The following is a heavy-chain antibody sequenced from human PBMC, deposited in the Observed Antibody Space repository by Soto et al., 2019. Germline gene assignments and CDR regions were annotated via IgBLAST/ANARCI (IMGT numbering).Heavy chain of an antibody. CDR3: ARDRSATKYGMYV. CDR2: INHSGST. V-gene: IGHV4-34*01. Sequence: QVQLQPGGAVLLKPSETLSLTCAVYGGSFSGYYWSLIRQPQGKGLEWIGEINHSGSTNYNPSLKFRVTILVDTSKNQFSLKLSSVTAADPAVYYCARDRSATKYGMYVWGQGTTVTASS. J-gene: IGHJ6*02. D-gene: IGHD5-12*01. CDR1: GGSFSGYY.